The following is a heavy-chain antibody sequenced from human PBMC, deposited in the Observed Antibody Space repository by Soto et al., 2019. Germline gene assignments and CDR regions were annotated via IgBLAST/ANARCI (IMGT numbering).Heavy chain of an antibody. V-gene: IGHV3-30-3*01. Sequence: QVQLVESGGGVVQPGRSLRLSCAASGFTFSSYAMHWVRQAPGKGLEWVAVISYDGSNKYYADSVKGRFTISRDNSKNTLYLKMNSXRXXXXXXYXXXXXXXXXXXXXRGGSCVDYWGQGTLVTVSS. D-gene: IGHD2-15*01. CDR1: GFTFSSYA. CDR3: XXXXXXXXXXXRGGSCVDY. CDR2: ISYDGSNK. J-gene: IGHJ4*02.